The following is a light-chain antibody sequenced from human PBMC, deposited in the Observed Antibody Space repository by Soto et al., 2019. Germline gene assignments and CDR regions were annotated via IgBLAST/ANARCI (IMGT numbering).Light chain of an antibody. CDR2: GAS. CDR1: QSISNN. Sequence: EIVMTQSPATLSVSPGERATLSCRASQSISNNLAWYQQKPGQSPRLLIYGASTRSTGVPARFSGSGSGTEFTLAISSLQSEDFAVYYCQQYDNWPPYTFGQGTRLEIK. V-gene: IGKV3-15*01. J-gene: IGKJ2*01. CDR3: QQYDNWPPYT.